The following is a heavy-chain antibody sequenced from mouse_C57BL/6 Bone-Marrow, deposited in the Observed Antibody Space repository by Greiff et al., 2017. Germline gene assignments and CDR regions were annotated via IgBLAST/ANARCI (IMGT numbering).Heavy chain of an antibody. CDR2: ISSGGSYT. D-gene: IGHD1-1*01. J-gene: IGHJ1*03. CDR3: ARPHYYGSIWYVDV. V-gene: IGHV5-6*02. CDR1: GFTFSSYG. Sequence: DVMLVESGGDLVKPGGSLKLSCAASGFTFSSYGMSWVRQTPDKRLEWVATISSGGSYTYYPDSVKGRFTISRDKAKNTLYLQMSSLKSEDTARYYCARPHYYGSIWYVDVWGTGTTVTVSS.